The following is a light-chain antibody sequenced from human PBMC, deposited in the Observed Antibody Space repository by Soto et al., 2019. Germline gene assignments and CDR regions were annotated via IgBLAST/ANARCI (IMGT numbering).Light chain of an antibody. J-gene: IGKJ4*01. CDR3: QQYNSYLLT. CDR2: KAS. CDR1: QSISSW. V-gene: IGKV1-5*03. Sequence: DIQMTQSPSTLSASVGDRVTITCRASQSISSWLAWYQQKPGKAPKLLSYKASSLESGVPSRFSGSGSGTEFTLTISSLHPDDFATYYCQQYNSYLLTFGGGTKVEIK.